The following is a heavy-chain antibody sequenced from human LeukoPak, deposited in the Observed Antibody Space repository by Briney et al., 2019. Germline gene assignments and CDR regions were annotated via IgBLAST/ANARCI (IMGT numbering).Heavy chain of an antibody. J-gene: IGHJ5*02. V-gene: IGHV1-18*01. CDR1: GYTFTSYG. CDR3: ARAPGGYYYGSSGYPDNWFDP. D-gene: IGHD3-22*01. Sequence: GASVKVSCKASGYTFTSYGISWVRQATGQGLEWMGWISAYNGNTNYAQKLQGRVTMTTDTSTSTAYMELRSLRSDDTAVYYCARAPGGYYYGSSGYPDNWFDPWGQGTLVTVSS. CDR2: ISAYNGNT.